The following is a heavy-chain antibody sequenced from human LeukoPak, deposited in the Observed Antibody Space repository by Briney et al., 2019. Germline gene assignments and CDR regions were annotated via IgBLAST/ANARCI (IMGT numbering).Heavy chain of an antibody. J-gene: IGHJ4*02. D-gene: IGHD5-18*01. CDR3: ARGDTAMVSPLDY. Sequence: ASVKVSCKASGYTFTSYYMHWLRQAPGQGLEWMGIINPSGGSTSYAQKFQGRVTMTRDTSTSTVYMELSSLRSDDTAVYYCARGDTAMVSPLDYWGQGTLVTVPP. CDR1: GYTFTSYY. V-gene: IGHV1-46*01. CDR2: INPSGGST.